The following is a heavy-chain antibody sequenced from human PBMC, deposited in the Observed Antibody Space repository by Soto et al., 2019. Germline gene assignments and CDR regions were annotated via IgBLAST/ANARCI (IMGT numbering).Heavy chain of an antibody. D-gene: IGHD2-21*01. CDR1: GGSISSYY. CDR3: ARLVRQDDAFDI. Sequence: QVQLQESGPGLVKPSETLSLTCTVSGGSISSYYWSWIRQPPGKGLEWIGYIYNSGSTNYNPSLKSRVTISVDTSKNQFSLKLSSVTAADTAVYYCARLVRQDDAFDIWGQGTMVTVSS. V-gene: IGHV4-59*08. CDR2: IYNSGST. J-gene: IGHJ3*02.